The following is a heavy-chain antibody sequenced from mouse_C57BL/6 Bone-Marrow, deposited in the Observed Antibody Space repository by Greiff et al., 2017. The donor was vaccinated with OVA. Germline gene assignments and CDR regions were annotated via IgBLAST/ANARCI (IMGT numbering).Heavy chain of an antibody. CDR1: GFTFSSYG. D-gene: IGHD6-5*01. V-gene: IGHV5-6*01. CDR3: ARRPIYGYFDV. J-gene: IGHJ1*03. CDR2: ISSGGSYT. Sequence: EVQGVESGGDLVKPGGSLKLSCAASGFTFSSYGMSWVRQTPDKRLEWVATISSGGSYTYYPDSVKVRFTISRDNAKNTLYLQMSSLKSEDTAMYYCARRPIYGYFDVWGTGTTVTVSS.